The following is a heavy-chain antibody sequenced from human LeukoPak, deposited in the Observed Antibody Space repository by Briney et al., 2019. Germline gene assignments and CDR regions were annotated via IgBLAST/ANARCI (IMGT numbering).Heavy chain of an antibody. CDR3: AIFDFLFGEIDNWFDP. D-gene: IGHD3-16*01. J-gene: IGHJ5*02. Sequence: GESLKISCKGSGYNFTIYWIGWVRQMPGKGLELMGIIYPGDSDTRYSPSFQGQGTISADKSISTAYLQWSSLKASDTAMYYCAIFDFLFGEIDNWFDPWGQGTQVTVSS. V-gene: IGHV5-51*01. CDR2: IYPGDSDT. CDR1: GYNFTIYW.